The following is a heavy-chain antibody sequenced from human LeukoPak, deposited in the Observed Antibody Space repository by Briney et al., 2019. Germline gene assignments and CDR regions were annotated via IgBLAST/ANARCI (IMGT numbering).Heavy chain of an antibody. J-gene: IGHJ6*03. CDR3: ASSIVVVPAAISFYYYYYMDV. Sequence: GASVKVSCKASGYTFTGYYMHWVRQAPGQGLEWMGGIIPIFGTANYAQKFQGRVTITADKSTSTAYMELSSLRSEDTAVYYCASSIVVVPAAISFYYYYYMDVWGKGTTVTVSS. CDR1: GYTFTGYY. V-gene: IGHV1-69*06. D-gene: IGHD2-2*02. CDR2: IIPIFGTA.